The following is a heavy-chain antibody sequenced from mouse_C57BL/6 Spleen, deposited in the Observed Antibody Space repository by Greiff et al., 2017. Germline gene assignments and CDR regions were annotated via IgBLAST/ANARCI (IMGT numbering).Heavy chain of an antibody. Sequence: VQLQQSGPELVKPGASVKISCKASGYAFSGSWMNWVKQRPGKGLEWIGRIYPGDGDTNYNGKFKGKATLTADKSSSTAYMQLSSLTSEDSAVYFCSRSGGSNSFDYWGKGTTLTVSS. CDR3: SRSGGSNSFDY. V-gene: IGHV1-82*01. CDR2: IYPGDGDT. J-gene: IGHJ2*01. CDR1: GYAFSGSW. D-gene: IGHD1-1*02.